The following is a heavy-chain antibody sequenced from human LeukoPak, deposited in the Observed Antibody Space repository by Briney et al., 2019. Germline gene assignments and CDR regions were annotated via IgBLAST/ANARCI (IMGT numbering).Heavy chain of an antibody. CDR3: ARITSPILLWFGELSYYFDS. CDR1: GSTFSSYW. D-gene: IGHD3-10*01. Sequence: GGSLRLSCAASGSTFSSYWMSWVRQAPGKGLEWVANIKQDGSEKYYVDSVKGRFTNSRDNAKNSLYLQMNSLRAEDTAVYYCARITSPILLWFGELSYYFDSWGQGTLVTVSS. CDR2: IKQDGSEK. J-gene: IGHJ4*02. V-gene: IGHV3-7*01.